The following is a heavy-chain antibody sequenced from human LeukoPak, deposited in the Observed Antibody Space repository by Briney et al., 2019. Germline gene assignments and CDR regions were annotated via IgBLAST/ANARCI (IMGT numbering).Heavy chain of an antibody. CDR2: IYYSGST. V-gene: IGHV4-59*12. D-gene: IGHD2-8*01. CDR1: GGSFSGYY. J-gene: IGHJ4*02. Sequence: SETLSLTCAVYGGSFSGYYWSWIRQPPGKGLEWIGYIYYSGSTNYNPSLKSRVTISVDTSKNQFSLKLSSVTAADTAVYYCARANGPFDYWGQGTLVTVSS. CDR3: ARANGPFDY.